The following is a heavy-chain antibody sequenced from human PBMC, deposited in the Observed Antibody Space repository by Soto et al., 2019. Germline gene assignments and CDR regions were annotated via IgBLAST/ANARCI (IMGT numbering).Heavy chain of an antibody. V-gene: IGHV1-18*01. CDR3: ERDSNPNSGSAFDI. D-gene: IGHD2-8*01. Sequence: ASVXVSFRASCYTFTNYGISFFLEAPGQGLEWIGWISAYNVNTNYAQRLQGRVTMTTDTSTSTAYMELRSLRSDDTAVYYGERDSNPNSGSAFDIWGQGTRV. CDR2: ISAYNVNT. CDR1: CYTFTNYG. J-gene: IGHJ3*02.